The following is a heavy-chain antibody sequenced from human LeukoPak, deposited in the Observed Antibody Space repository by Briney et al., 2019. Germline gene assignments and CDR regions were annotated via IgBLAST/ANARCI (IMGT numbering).Heavy chain of an antibody. CDR1: GYTFTSYD. D-gene: IGHD3/OR15-3a*01. CDR2: MNPNSGNT. J-gene: IGHJ2*01. Sequence: AASVKVSCKASGYTFTSYDINWVRQATGQGLEWMGWMNPNSGNTGYAQKFLGRVTMTRNTSISTAYMELSSLRSEDTAVYYCARGLLIPGLGHWYFDLWGRGTLVTVSS. V-gene: IGHV1-8*01. CDR3: ARGLLIPGLGHWYFDL.